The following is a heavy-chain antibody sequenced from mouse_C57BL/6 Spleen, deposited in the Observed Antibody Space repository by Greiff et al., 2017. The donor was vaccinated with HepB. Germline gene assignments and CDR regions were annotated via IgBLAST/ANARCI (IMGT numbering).Heavy chain of an antibody. Sequence: EVQGVESGPELVKPGASVKISCKASGYSFTGYYMNWVKQSPEKSLEWIGEINPSTGGTTYNQKFKAKATLTVDKSSSTAYMQLKSLTSEDSAVYYCASPYYYGSSYGYYYAMDYWGQGTSVTVSS. CDR3: ASPYYYGSSYGYYYAMDY. V-gene: IGHV1-42*01. CDR2: INPSTGGT. CDR1: GYSFTGYY. D-gene: IGHD1-1*01. J-gene: IGHJ4*01.